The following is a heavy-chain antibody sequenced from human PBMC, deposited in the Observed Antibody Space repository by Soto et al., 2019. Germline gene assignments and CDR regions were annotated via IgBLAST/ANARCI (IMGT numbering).Heavy chain of an antibody. J-gene: IGHJ5*02. CDR3: ARGTPSPLIVRSSRGPWFDP. V-gene: IGHV4-59*08. Sequence: LSLTCTVSGGSISSYYGSWIRQPPGKGLEWIGYMYYGGRTNYNPSLKSRVTISVDTSKMQVSLKLSSVTAADTAVYFCARGTPSPLIVRSSRGPWFDPWGQGTLVTVSS. CDR1: GGSISSYY. D-gene: IGHD2-15*01. CDR2: MYYGGRT.